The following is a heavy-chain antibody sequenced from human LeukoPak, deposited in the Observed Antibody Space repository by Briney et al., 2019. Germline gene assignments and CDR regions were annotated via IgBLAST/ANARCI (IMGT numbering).Heavy chain of an antibody. CDR3: ARGRGYCSGGSCYYNWFDP. CDR1: GGSFSGYY. D-gene: IGHD2-15*01. V-gene: IGHV4-34*01. CDR2: INHSGST. Sequence: PSETLSLTCAVYGGSFSGYYWGWIRQPPGKGLEWIGEINHSGSTNYNPSLKSRVTISVDTSKNQFSLKLSSVTAADTAVYYCARGRGYCSGGSCYYNWFDPWGQGTLVTVSS. J-gene: IGHJ5*02.